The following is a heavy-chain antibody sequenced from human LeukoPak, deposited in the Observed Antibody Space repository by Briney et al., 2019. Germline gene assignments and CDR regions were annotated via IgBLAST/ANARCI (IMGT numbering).Heavy chain of an antibody. J-gene: IGHJ5*02. V-gene: IGHV3-48*04. CDR2: ITRDSDTT. D-gene: IGHD6-19*01. Sequence: GGSLRLSCVGSGFTGFTFSDYTVNWVRQAPGKGLEWLSYITRDSDTTFHIDSVRGRFTTSRDNARNSLFLQMSSLRVDDTAVYYCARGPAGASPYNWFDPWGQGTLVTVSS. CDR3: ARGPAGASPYNWFDP. CDR1: GFTGFTFSDYT.